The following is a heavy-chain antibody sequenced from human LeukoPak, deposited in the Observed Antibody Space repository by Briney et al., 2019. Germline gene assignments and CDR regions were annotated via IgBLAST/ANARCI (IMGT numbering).Heavy chain of an antibody. CDR1: GFTVSSNY. V-gene: IGHV3-66*01. D-gene: IGHD3-10*01. CDR2: IYSCGRT. Sequence: GGSLRLSCAASGFTVSSNYMSCVRQAPGEGLEWVSVIYSCGRTYYADSVKGRFTISRDKSKNTLYLQMNSLRAEDTAVYYCARATLSVYGSGAFEDYWGQGTLVTVSS. CDR3: ARATLSVYGSGAFEDY. J-gene: IGHJ4*02.